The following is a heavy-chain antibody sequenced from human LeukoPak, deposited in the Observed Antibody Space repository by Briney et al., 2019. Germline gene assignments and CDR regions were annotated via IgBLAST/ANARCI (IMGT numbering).Heavy chain of an antibody. Sequence: TGGSLRLSCAASGFTFSSYGMNWVRQAPGKGLEWVAVIWYDGSNKYYADSVKGRFTISRDNSKNTLYLQMNSLRAEDTAVYYCARGGNYYRPIAFDYWGQGTLVTVSS. CDR3: ARGGNYYRPIAFDY. CDR2: IWYDGSNK. V-gene: IGHV3-33*08. J-gene: IGHJ4*02. D-gene: IGHD3-10*01. CDR1: GFTFSSYG.